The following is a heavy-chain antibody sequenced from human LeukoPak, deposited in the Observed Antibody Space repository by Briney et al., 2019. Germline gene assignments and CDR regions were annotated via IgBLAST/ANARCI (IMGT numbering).Heavy chain of an antibody. CDR1: GGSINSYY. CDR3: AREIVVPAATTIYYYYYYMDI. J-gene: IGHJ6*03. CDR2: IYSSGST. V-gene: IGHV4-4*07. Sequence: SETLSLTCTVSGGSINSYYWSWIRQPAGKGLEWIGRIYSSGSTNYNPSLKSRVSISVDTSKNQFSLKLSSVTAADAAVYYCAREIVVPAATTIYYYYYYMDIWGKGTTVTVSS. D-gene: IGHD2-2*01.